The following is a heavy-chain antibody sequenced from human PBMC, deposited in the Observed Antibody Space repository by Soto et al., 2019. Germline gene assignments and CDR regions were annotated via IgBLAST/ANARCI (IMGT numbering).Heavy chain of an antibody. CDR3: ANTPNIVLMVYAIPPLYFDY. CDR1: GGSISSSSYY. J-gene: IGHJ4*02. V-gene: IGHV4-39*01. Sequence: ETLSLTCTVSGGSISSSSYYWGWIRQPPGKGLEWIGSIYYSGSTYYNPSLKSRVTISVDTSKNQFSLKLSSVTAADTAVYYCANTPNIVLMVYAIPPLYFDYWGQGTLVTVSS. D-gene: IGHD2-8*01. CDR2: IYYSGST.